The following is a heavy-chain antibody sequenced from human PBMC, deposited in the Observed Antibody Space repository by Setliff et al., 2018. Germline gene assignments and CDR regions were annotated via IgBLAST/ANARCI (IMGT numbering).Heavy chain of an antibody. Sequence: PSETLSLTCAVYGDSFSDYYWSWIRQPPGKGLEWIEEINHRGSTNYSPSLRSRVTISVDTSKNQFSLILRSVTAADTAVYYCARGKMDVVAAGGKYCAMDVWGQGTAVTVS. CDR2: INHRGST. D-gene: IGHD6-13*01. J-gene: IGHJ6*02. CDR1: GDSFSDYY. CDR3: ARGKMDVVAAGGKYCAMDV. V-gene: IGHV4-34*01.